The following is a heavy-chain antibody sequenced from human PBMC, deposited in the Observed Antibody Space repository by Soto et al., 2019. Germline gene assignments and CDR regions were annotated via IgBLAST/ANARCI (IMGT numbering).Heavy chain of an antibody. Sequence: QVQLVQSGAEVKKPGASVKVSCKASGYTFTSYAMHWVRQAPGQRLEWMGWINAGNGNTKYSQKFQGRVTITRDTSASTAYLELSSLRSEGTAVYYCARDPPLDSSSWPQWFAPWGEGTLVTVSS. J-gene: IGHJ5*02. V-gene: IGHV1-3*01. CDR1: GYTFTSYA. CDR3: ARDPPLDSSSWPQWFAP. CDR2: INAGNGNT. D-gene: IGHD6-13*01.